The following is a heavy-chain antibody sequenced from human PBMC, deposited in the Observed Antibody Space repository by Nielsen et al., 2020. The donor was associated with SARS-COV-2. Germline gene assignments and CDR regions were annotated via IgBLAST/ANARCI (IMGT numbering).Heavy chain of an antibody. D-gene: IGHD6-19*01. V-gene: IGHV1-46*01. Sequence: ASVKVSCKASGYTFSSYYMHWVRQPPRQGLEWMGIINPSGGSTSYAQKFQGRVTMTRDTSTSTVYMELSSLRSEDTAVYYCARDLQPGGWPLDYWGQGTLVTVSS. CDR2: INPSGGST. CDR1: GYTFSSYY. J-gene: IGHJ4*02. CDR3: ARDLQPGGWPLDY.